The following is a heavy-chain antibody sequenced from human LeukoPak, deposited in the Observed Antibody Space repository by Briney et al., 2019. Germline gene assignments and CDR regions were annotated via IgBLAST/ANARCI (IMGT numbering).Heavy chain of an antibody. Sequence: ASVKVSCKASGYSFTSFAISWVRQAPGQGLEWMGWINPYNGETNYAQKLQGRVTMTTDTSTSTAYMELRSLRSDDTAVYYCARGVGARNDIPYYYYYYYMDVWGKGTTVTVSS. D-gene: IGHD1-26*01. CDR2: INPYNGET. CDR3: ARGVGARNDIPYYYYYYYMDV. V-gene: IGHV1-18*01. J-gene: IGHJ6*03. CDR1: GYSFTSFA.